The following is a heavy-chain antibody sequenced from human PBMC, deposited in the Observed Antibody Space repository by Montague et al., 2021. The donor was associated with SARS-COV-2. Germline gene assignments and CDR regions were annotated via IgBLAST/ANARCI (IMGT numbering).Heavy chain of an antibody. Sequence: SETLSLTCAVSGGSFNSYYRSWIRQPPGKGLEWIGEITHSGLTNYSPSLKSRVTISEDTSKNQFSLNLSSVTAADTAVYYCARHVSGSLTHFHHWGQGSLVTDSS. J-gene: IGHJ1*01. CDR3: ARHVSGSLTHFHH. D-gene: IGHD1-26*01. CDR2: ITHSGLT. CDR1: GGSFNSYY. V-gene: IGHV4-34*01.